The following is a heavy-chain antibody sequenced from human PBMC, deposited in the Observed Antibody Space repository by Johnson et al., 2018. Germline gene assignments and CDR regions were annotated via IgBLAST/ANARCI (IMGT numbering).Heavy chain of an antibody. Sequence: VQLVQSGGGLVQPGGSLRLSCAASGFTFSSYDMHWVRQATGKGLEWVSAIGTAGDTYYPGSVKGRFTISRENAKNSLYLQRNSLRAGDTAVYYCARGGRGVVGLQHWGQGTLVTVAS. D-gene: IGHD3-10*01. V-gene: IGHV3-13*01. J-gene: IGHJ1*01. CDR1: GFTFSSYD. CDR3: ARGGRGVVGLQH. CDR2: IGTAGDT.